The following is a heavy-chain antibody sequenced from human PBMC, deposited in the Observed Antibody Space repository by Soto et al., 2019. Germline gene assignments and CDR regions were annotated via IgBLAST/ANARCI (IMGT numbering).Heavy chain of an antibody. CDR3: VRDVYCSSTSSYWVTDF. D-gene: IGHD2-2*01. J-gene: IGHJ6*01. CDR2: IYFGGTT. Sequence: GKGLGWVENIYFGGTTSYNPSIKSRVTISLETSNSQFSLRLRSVTAADTAVYYCVRDVYCSSTSSYWVTDFLWQRTTVPGSS. V-gene: IGHV4-59*12.